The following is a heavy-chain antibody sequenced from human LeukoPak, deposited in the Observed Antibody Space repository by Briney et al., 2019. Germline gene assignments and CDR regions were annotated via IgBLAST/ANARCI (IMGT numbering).Heavy chain of an antibody. J-gene: IGHJ4*02. D-gene: IGHD6-13*01. V-gene: IGHV1-2*02. CDR2: INPNSGGT. CDR3: ARVGSSWPVDY. CDR1: GYTFTSYD. Sequence: GASVKVSCKASGYTFTSYDINWVRQATGQGLEWMGWINPNSGGTNYAQKFQGRVTMTRDTSISTAYMELSRLRSDDTAVYYCARVGSSWPVDYWGQGTLVTVSS.